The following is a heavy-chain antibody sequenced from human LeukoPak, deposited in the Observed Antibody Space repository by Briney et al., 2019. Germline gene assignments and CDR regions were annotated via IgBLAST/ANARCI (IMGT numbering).Heavy chain of an antibody. V-gene: IGHV3-43*01. Sequence: GGSLRLSCAASGFTFDDYNMNWVRQAPGKGLEWVSLITSDNTYYADSVKGRFTISRDNSKNSLYLHMTSLRTEDTALYYCAKDMGYTYGHACDYWGQGTLVTVSS. CDR2: ITSDNT. D-gene: IGHD5-12*01. CDR1: GFTFDDYN. J-gene: IGHJ4*02. CDR3: AKDMGYTYGHACDY.